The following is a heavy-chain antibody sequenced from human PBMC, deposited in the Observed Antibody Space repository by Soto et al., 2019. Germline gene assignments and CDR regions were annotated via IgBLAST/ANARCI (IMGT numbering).Heavy chain of an antibody. J-gene: IGHJ6*02. CDR2: TSFDGSNE. CDR1: GFTFSSYG. D-gene: IGHD6-6*01. Sequence: QVQLVESGGGVVQPGRSLRLSCAASGFTFSSYGMHWVRQAPGKGLEWVAVTSFDGSNEYYVDSVRGRFTIFRDNSTNTLYLQMNSLRADDTARYYCARYSSSSNYYFGMAVWGPGTTVTVSS. V-gene: IGHV3-30*03. CDR3: ARYSSSSNYYFGMAV.